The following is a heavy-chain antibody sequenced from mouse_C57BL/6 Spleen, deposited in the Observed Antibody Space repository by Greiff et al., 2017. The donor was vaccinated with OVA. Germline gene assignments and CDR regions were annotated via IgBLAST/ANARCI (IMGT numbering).Heavy chain of an antibody. CDR2: INPSTGGT. CDR1: GYSFTGYY. CDR3: ANGDYGYAMDY. Sequence: EVQLQQSGPELVKPGASVKISCKASGYSFTGYYMNWVKQSPEKSLEWIGEINPSTGGTTYNQKFKAKATLTVDKSSSTAYMQLKSLTSEDSAVYYCANGDYGYAMDYWGQGTSVTVSS. V-gene: IGHV1-42*01. J-gene: IGHJ4*01. D-gene: IGHD2-13*01.